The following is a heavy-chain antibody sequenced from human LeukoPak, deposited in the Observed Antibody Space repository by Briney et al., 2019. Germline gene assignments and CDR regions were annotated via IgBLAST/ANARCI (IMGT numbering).Heavy chain of an antibody. Sequence: SVTVSRKASVGTFSSYAISWAGQAPGQGREWMGGIIPIFGTANYAQKFQGRVTITADKSTSTAYMELSSLRSEDTAVYYCARDGRGAVAGTGFDYWGQGTLVTVSS. CDR1: VGTFSSYA. V-gene: IGHV1-69*06. D-gene: IGHD6-19*01. CDR2: IIPIFGTA. CDR3: ARDGRGAVAGTGFDY. J-gene: IGHJ4*02.